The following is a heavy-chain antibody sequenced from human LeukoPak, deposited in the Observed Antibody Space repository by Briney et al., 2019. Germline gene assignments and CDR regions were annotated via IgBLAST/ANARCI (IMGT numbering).Heavy chain of an antibody. CDR2: IKQDGSEK. D-gene: IGHD3-22*01. CDR3: AREGVGSSGSMDY. CDR1: GFTFSSYG. J-gene: IGHJ4*02. Sequence: GGSLRLSYAASGFTFSSYGMHWVRQAPGKGLEWVANIKQDGSEKYYVDSVKGRFTISRDNAKNSLYLQMNSLRAEDTAVYYCAREGVGSSGSMDYWGQGTLVTVSS. V-gene: IGHV3-7*01.